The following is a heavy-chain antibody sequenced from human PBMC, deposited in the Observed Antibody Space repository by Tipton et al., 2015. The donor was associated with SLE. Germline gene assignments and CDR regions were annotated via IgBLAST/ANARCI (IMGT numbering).Heavy chain of an antibody. J-gene: IGHJ4*02. Sequence: PSRGLEWLGRTYFASKWTVESAVSVTGRLSIHPDTSKNQFSLQLNSMTPEDTAVYYCAREVSRYGGNSAIFDYWGQGTLVTVSS. CDR3: AREVSRYGGNSAIFDY. CDR2: TYFASKWTV. D-gene: IGHD4-23*01. V-gene: IGHV6-1*01.